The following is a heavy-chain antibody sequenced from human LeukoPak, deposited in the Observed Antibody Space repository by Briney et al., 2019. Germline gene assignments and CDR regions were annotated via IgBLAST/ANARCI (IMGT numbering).Heavy chain of an antibody. CDR3: ARGRYGDYLDY. Sequence: SETLSLTCTVSGGSISSYYWSWIRQPPGKGLEWLGYIYYSGSTNYNPSLKSRVTISIDTSKNQFSLKLSSVTAADTAVYYCARGRYGDYLDYWGQGTLVAVSS. J-gene: IGHJ4*02. CDR1: GGSISSYY. V-gene: IGHV4-59*01. CDR2: IYYSGST. D-gene: IGHD4-17*01.